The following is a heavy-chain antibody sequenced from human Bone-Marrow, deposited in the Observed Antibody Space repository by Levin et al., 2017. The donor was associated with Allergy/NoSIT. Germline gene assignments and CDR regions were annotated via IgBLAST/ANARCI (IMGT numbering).Heavy chain of an antibody. CDR1: GGSISSGDYY. D-gene: IGHD2-21*02. Sequence: SETLSLTCTVSGGSISSGDYYWTWIRQSPGQGLEWIGYTYYIGTTYYNPSLKSRLTISVDTSKNQCSLKLSSVTAADTAVYYCARVEVSYCDGDCFTNWLDAWGQGTLVTVSS. CDR2: TYYIGTT. J-gene: IGHJ5*02. CDR3: ARVEVSYCDGDCFTNWLDA. V-gene: IGHV4-30-4*01.